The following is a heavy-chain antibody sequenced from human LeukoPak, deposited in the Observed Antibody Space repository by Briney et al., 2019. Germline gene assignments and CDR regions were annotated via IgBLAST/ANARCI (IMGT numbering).Heavy chain of an antibody. Sequence: GGSLRLSCAAPGFTVSSNYMSWVRQAPGKGLEWVSVIYSGGSTYYADSVKGRFTISRDNSKNTLYLQMNSLRAEDTAVYYCARTGDSSGYYPFDYWGQGTLVTVSS. J-gene: IGHJ4*02. V-gene: IGHV3-53*01. CDR2: IYSGGST. D-gene: IGHD3-22*01. CDR3: ARTGDSSGYYPFDY. CDR1: GFTVSSNY.